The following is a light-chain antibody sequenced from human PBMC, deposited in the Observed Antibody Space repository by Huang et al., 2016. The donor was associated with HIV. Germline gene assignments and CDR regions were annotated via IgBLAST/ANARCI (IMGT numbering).Light chain of an antibody. Sequence: DIVLTQSPATLSLSPGERATLSCRASQSVTTYLAWDQQKPGQAPRLLIFDATNRASGIPARFRGSGFGADFTLTISSLEPEDFAVYYCQQRSIWPRTFGQGTKVEIK. CDR1: QSVTTY. V-gene: IGKV3-11*01. CDR2: DAT. CDR3: QQRSIWPRT. J-gene: IGKJ2*01.